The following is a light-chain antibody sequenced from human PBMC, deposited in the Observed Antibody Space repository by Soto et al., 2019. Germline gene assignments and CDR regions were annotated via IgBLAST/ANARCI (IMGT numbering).Light chain of an antibody. Sequence: DIVLTQSPGTLSLSPGERATLSCRASQSVSSNYLAWYQQKPGQAPRLLIHGASTRATGVPDRFSGSGSGTXXXXXXXXXXXXDXAVYHCQQXGXXSXTFGQGTKVE. J-gene: IGKJ1*01. V-gene: IGKV3-20*01. CDR1: QSVSSNY. CDR2: GAS. CDR3: QQXGXXSXT.